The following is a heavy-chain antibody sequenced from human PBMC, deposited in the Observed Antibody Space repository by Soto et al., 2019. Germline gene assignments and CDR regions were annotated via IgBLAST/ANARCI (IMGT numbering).Heavy chain of an antibody. V-gene: IGHV3-53*01. CDR1: GFNVSGNY. CDR3: ARDKTSYYDVSGIFDI. Sequence: GGSLRLSCGASGFNVSGNYMTWVRQAPGKGLEWVSVFYSGGRTYYADSVKGRFTISRDNSKNTLYLQMNSLRAEDTAVYYCARDKTSYYDVSGIFDIWGQGTMVTVSS. J-gene: IGHJ3*02. D-gene: IGHD3-22*01. CDR2: FYSGGRT.